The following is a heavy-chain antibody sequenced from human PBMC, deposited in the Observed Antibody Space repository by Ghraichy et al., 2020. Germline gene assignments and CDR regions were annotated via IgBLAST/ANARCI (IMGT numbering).Heavy chain of an antibody. D-gene: IGHD2-2*01. Sequence: ASVKVSCKASGYTFTNYFMHWVRQAPGQRLECMGWINAGNGNTKYSQKFQDRVTITRDTSTSTAYMELSSLRSEDTAVYYCARERSSYYGMDVWGQGTTVPVSS. CDR3: ARERSSYYGMDV. CDR2: INAGNGNT. V-gene: IGHV1-3*01. J-gene: IGHJ6*02. CDR1: GYTFTNYF.